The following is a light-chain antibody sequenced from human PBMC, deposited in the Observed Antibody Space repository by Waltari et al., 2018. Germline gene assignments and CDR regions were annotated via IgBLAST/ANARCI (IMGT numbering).Light chain of an antibody. J-gene: IGKJ4*01. CDR2: WAS. V-gene: IGKV4-1*01. Sequence: DIVMTQSPDSLAVSLGERATINCRSSQSLLFTSNNKNYLSWYQKKAGQPPRLLLYWASTRESGVPDRFSGGGSGTEFTLSISSLQAEDVAVYYCQQYYNTPLTFSGGTKVDI. CDR1: QSLLFTSNNKNY. CDR3: QQYYNTPLT.